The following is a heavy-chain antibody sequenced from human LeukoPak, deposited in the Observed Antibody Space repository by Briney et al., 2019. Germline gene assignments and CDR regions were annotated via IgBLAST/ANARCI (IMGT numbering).Heavy chain of an antibody. J-gene: IGHJ4*02. CDR1: GFTFSSYS. CDR2: ISSSSSYI. V-gene: IGHV3-21*01. D-gene: IGHD6-19*01. CDR3: AREGHYRAVAGCFDY. Sequence: PGGSLRLSCAASGFTFSSYSMNWVRPAPGKGLEWVSSISSSSSYIYYADSVKGRFTISRDNAKNSLYLQMNSLRAEDTAVYYCAREGHYRAVAGCFDYWGQGTLVTVSS.